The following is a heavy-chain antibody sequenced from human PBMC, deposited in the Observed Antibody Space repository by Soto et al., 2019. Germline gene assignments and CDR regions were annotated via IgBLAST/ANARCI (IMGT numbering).Heavy chain of an antibody. CDR1: GFTFSSYG. CDR3: ARYRYSGSYHETHFDY. CDR2: IWYDGSNK. J-gene: IGHJ4*02. V-gene: IGHV3-33*01. Sequence: QVQLVESGGGVVQPGRSLRLSCAASGFTFSSYGMHWVRQAPGKGLEWVAVIWYDGSNKYYADSVKGRFTISRDNSKNTLYLQMNSLRAEDTAVYYCARYRYSGSYHETHFDYCGQGTLVTVSS. D-gene: IGHD1-26*01.